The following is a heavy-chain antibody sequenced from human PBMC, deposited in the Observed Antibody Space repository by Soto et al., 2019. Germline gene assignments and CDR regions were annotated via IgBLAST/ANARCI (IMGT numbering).Heavy chain of an antibody. D-gene: IGHD6-13*01. J-gene: IGHJ6*02. V-gene: IGHV1-2*02. CDR1: GFTFSAYY. CDR3: ARSLLYEYSSSWRSAYYGMDV. Sequence: QVQFVQSGAEVKKPGASVKVSCKASGFTFSAYYIYWVRQAPGQGLEWIGWINPNSGGTNNAQKFQGRVTMTRDTSTSTVYMELSALISDDTAVYYCARSLLYEYSSSWRSAYYGMDVWGQGTTVTVSS. CDR2: INPNSGGT.